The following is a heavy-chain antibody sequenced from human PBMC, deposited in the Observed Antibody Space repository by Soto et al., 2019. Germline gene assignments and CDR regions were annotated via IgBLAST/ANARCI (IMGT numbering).Heavy chain of an antibody. D-gene: IGHD2-15*01. Sequence: GESLKISCQGSGYSFTSYWISWVRQKPGKGLEWMGRIDPSDTYTNYSPSFEGHVTISVDKSINTAYLQWSSLTASDTAFYYCARQRQPLRNSDYRGRATLVTVFS. CDR2: IDPSDTYT. J-gene: IGHJ4*02. CDR1: GYSFTSYW. V-gene: IGHV5-10-1*01. CDR3: ARQRQPLRNSDY.